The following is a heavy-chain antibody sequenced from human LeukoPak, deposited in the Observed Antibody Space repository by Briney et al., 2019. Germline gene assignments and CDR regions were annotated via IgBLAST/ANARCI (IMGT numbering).Heavy chain of an antibody. V-gene: IGHV1-18*01. CDR3: ARDSRGYSYGTLPDY. J-gene: IGHJ4*02. Sequence: ASVKVSCKASGYTFTSYGISWVRQAPGQGLEWMGWISAYNGNTNYAQKLQGRVTMTTDTSTSTAYMELRSLRSDDTAVYYCARDSRGYSYGTLPDYWGQGTLVTVSS. CDR2: ISAYNGNT. CDR1: GYTFTSYG. D-gene: IGHD5-18*01.